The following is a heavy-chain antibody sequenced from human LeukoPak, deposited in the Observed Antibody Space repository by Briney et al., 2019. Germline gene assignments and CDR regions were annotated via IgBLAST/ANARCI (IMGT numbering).Heavy chain of an antibody. CDR2: IYPGDSDT. V-gene: IGHV5-51*01. CDR1: GYSFTSYW. CDR3: ARRYCGGGSCYDY. D-gene: IGHD2-15*01. Sequence: GESLKISCKGSGYSFTSYWIGWVRQMPGKGLEWMGIIYPGDSDTRYSLSFQGQVTISADKSVNTAYLQWSSLKASDTAMYYCARRYCGGGSCYDYWGQGTLVTVSS. J-gene: IGHJ4*02.